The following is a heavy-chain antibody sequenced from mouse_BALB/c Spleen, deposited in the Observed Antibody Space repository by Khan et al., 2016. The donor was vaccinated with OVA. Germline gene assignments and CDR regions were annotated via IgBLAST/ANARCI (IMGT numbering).Heavy chain of an antibody. D-gene: IGHD3-2*02. CDR2: IYPGTDNT. V-gene: IGHV1-76*01. Sequence: QVQLKQSGAELVRPGASVKLSCKTSGYIFTSYWIHWIKQRSGQGLEWIARIYPGTDNTYYNEKLKDKATMTADKSSSTAYMQLSSLKSEDSAIYCCASEEALYYFDYWGQGTTLTVSS. CDR3: ASEEALYYFDY. CDR1: GYIFTSYW. J-gene: IGHJ2*01.